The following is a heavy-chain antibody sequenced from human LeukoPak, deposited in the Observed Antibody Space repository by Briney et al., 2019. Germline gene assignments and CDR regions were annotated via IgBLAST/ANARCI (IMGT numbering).Heavy chain of an antibody. J-gene: IGHJ5*02. V-gene: IGHV1-8*01. CDR3: ARVRLRNGYNWFDP. D-gene: IGHD3-3*01. Sequence: ASVKVSCKASGYTFTNYEINWVRQGTGQGLEWLGWMNPSSGNTGYAQKFQGRVTMTRDTSISTAYMELSSLRSEDTAVYYCARVRLRNGYNWFDPWGQGTLVTVSS. CDR2: MNPSSGNT. CDR1: GYTFTNYE.